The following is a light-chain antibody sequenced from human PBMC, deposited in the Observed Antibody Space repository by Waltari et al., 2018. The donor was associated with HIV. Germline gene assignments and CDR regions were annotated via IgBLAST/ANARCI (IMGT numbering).Light chain of an antibody. V-gene: IGLV1-40*01. CDR2: GDT. CDR1: SSNIRAGFD. CDR3: QSYDSGLSVV. J-gene: IGLJ3*02. Sequence: QSVLTQPPSVSGAPGPRVTISCPGNSSNIRAGFDVHWYQQVPETAPKLLIYGDTNRTSGVPDRFAGSKSGTSASLAITGLQAEDEADYYCQSYDSGLSVVFGGGTKLTVL.